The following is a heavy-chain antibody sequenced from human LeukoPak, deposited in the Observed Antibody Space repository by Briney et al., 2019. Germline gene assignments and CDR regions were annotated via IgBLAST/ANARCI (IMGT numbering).Heavy chain of an antibody. V-gene: IGHV4-34*01. J-gene: IGHJ4*02. CDR1: GFTVSSNY. D-gene: IGHD2-21*01. CDR3: ARGTLLWLPNY. Sequence: PGGSLRLSCAASGFTVSSNYMSWIRQPPGKGLEWIGEINHSGSTNYNPSLKSRVTISVDTSKNQFSLKLSSVTAADTAVYYCARGTLLWLPNYWGQGTLVTVSS. CDR2: INHSGST.